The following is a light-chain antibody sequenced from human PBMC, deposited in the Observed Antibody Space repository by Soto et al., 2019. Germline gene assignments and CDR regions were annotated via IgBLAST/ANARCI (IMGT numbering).Light chain of an antibody. Sequence: QSVLTQPASVSGSPGQSFTISCTGTSSDVGSSNLVSWYQHHPGKAPKLMIYEGNKRPSGVSNRFSGSKSGNTASLTISGLQAEDEADYYCCSYAGSSAFPWVFGGGTQLTVL. V-gene: IGLV2-23*03. CDR1: SSDVGSSNL. CDR3: CSYAGSSAFPWV. J-gene: IGLJ3*02. CDR2: EGN.